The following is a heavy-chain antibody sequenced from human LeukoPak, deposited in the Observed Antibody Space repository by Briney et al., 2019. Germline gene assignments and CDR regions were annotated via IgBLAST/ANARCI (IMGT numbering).Heavy chain of an antibody. CDR3: ARDISSNYDILTGYPSGWFDP. CDR1: GGSINGYY. Sequence: PSETLSLTCTVSGGSINGYYWSWIRQSPGKGLESLGYIYYSGSTNYNPSLKSRVTISVDTSKNQFSLKLSSVTAADTAVYYCARDISSNYDILTGYPSGWFDPWGQGTLVTVSS. D-gene: IGHD3-9*01. CDR2: IYYSGST. J-gene: IGHJ5*02. V-gene: IGHV4-59*01.